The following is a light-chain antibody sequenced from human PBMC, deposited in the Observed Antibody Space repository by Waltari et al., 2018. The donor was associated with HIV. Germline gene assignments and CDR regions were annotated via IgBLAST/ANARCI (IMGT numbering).Light chain of an antibody. J-gene: IGLJ1*01. V-gene: IGLV3-21*04. CDR1: NIGSHS. CDR3: QLWDTSTDHYV. CDR2: YND. Sequence: SYILTQPPSVSVAPGKTASITCGGNNIGSHSVHWYQQKPGQAPVLVIHYNDDRPSGIPDRFSGSKSGNTATLTISRVEAGDEADYYCQLWDTSTDHYVFGTGTKVTVL.